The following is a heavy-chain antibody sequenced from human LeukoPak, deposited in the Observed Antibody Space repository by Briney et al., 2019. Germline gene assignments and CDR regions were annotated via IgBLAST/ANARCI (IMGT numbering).Heavy chain of an antibody. D-gene: IGHD6-19*01. CDR3: ARVSSSGWYRPYFDY. J-gene: IGHJ4*02. V-gene: IGHV4-61*02. CDR2: IYTSGST. CDR1: GGSISSGSYY. Sequence: SQTLSLTCTVSGGSISSGSYYWSWIRQPAGKGLEWIGRIYTSGSTNYNPSLKSRVTISVDTSKNQFSLKLSSVTAADTAVYYCARVSSSGWYRPYFDYWGQGTLVTVSS.